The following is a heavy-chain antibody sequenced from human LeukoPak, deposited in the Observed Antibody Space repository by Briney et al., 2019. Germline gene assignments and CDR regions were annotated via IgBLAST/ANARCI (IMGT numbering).Heavy chain of an antibody. CDR3: ASPLIVGATTGYFDY. J-gene: IGHJ4*02. CDR2: ISYDGSNK. D-gene: IGHD1-26*01. V-gene: IGHV3-30-3*01. CDR1: GFTFSSYA. Sequence: GGSLRLSCAVSGFTFSSYAMHWVRQAPGKGLGWVAVISYDGSNKYYADSVKGRFTISRDNSKNTLYLQMNSLRAEDTAVYYCASPLIVGATTGYFDYWGQGTLVTVSS.